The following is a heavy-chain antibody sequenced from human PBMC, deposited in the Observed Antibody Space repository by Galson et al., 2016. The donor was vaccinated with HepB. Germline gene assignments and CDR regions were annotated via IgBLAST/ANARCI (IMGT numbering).Heavy chain of an antibody. Sequence: SVKVSCKASGYTFSSYGINWVRQAPGQGLEWMGWISAYNGNTNRAQKFQGRVTMTTDTSTSTVYMELSNLTADDTAVDYCARDYRLAARPLLMDVWGKGTTVIVSS. D-gene: IGHD6-6*01. V-gene: IGHV1-18*01. CDR3: ARDYRLAARPLLMDV. J-gene: IGHJ6*04. CDR2: ISAYNGNT. CDR1: GYTFSSYG.